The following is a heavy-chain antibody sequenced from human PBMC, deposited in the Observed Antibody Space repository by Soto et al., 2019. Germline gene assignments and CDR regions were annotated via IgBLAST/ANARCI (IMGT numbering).Heavy chain of an antibody. J-gene: IGHJ3*02. CDR3: ARVDYGDYARWAFDI. CDR2: ISAYNGNT. D-gene: IGHD4-17*01. CDR1: GYTFTSYG. Sequence: ASVKVSCKASGYTFTSYGISWGRQAPGQRLEWMGWISAYNGNTNYAQKLQGRVTMTTDTSTSTAYMELRSLRSDDTAVYYCARVDYGDYARWAFDIWGQGTMVTVSS. V-gene: IGHV1-18*01.